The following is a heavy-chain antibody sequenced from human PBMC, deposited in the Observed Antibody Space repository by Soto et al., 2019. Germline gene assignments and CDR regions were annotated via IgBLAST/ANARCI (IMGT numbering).Heavy chain of an antibody. D-gene: IGHD1-26*01. CDR3: ARDPSRGSEWARYLDL. Sequence: EVQLVESGGGLVQPGGSLRLSCAASGFSLSSYAMDWVRQAPGQGLEWVSYIILSSGNIHYADSVRGRFTVSRDNAKNSLYLQMNSLRAEDTAVYYCARDPSRGSEWARYLDLWGRGTLVTVSS. CDR1: GFSLSSYA. CDR2: IILSSGNI. J-gene: IGHJ2*01. V-gene: IGHV3-48*01.